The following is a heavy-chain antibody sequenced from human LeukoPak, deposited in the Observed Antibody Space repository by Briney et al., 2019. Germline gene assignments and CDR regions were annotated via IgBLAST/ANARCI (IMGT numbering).Heavy chain of an antibody. Sequence: SETLSLTCAVYGGSFSGYYWSWIRQPPGKGLEWIGEINHSGSTNYNPSLKSRVTISVDTSKNQFSLNLSSVTAADTAVYFCARDRIAVSDPPNWFDPWGQETLVTVSS. CDR1: GGSFSGYY. J-gene: IGHJ5*02. V-gene: IGHV4-34*01. CDR2: INHSGST. CDR3: ARDRIAVSDPPNWFDP. D-gene: IGHD6-19*01.